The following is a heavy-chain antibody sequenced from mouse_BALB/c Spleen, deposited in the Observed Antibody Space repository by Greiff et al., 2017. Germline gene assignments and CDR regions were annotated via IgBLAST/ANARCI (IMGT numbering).Heavy chain of an antibody. CDR2: ISYDGSN. J-gene: IGHJ4*01. D-gene: IGHD2-1*01. CDR1: GYSITSGYY. CDR3: ARRDGNWAMDY. Sequence: EVKLMESGPGLVKPSQSLSLTCSVTGYSITSGYYWNWIRQFPGNKLEWMGYISYDGSNNYNPSLKNRISITRDTSKNQFFLKLNSVTTEDTATYYCARRDGNWAMDYWGQGTSVTVSS. V-gene: IGHV3-6*02.